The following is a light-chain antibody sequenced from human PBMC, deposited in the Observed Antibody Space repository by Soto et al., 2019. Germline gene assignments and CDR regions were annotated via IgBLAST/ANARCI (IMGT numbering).Light chain of an antibody. V-gene: IGKV3-15*01. CDR2: GAS. Sequence: EIVLTQSPATLSVSPGERATLSCRASQSVNSNLAWYQQKRGQAPRLLGYGASTPANDISARFSGRGSETEFPLTIGSLQSEEFGIYYCQKDNNWPHTFGGGTKVESK. CDR3: QKDNNWPHT. J-gene: IGKJ4*01. CDR1: QSVNSN.